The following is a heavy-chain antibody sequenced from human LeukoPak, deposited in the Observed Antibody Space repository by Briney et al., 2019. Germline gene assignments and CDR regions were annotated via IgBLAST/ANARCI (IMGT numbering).Heavy chain of an antibody. J-gene: IGHJ4*02. Sequence: GGSLRLSCAASGFTFSSYAMSWVRQAPGKGLEWVSAISGSGGSTYYADSVKGRFTISRDNSKNTLYLQMNGLRAEDTAVYYCANHYGYYSIFDYWGQGTLVTVSS. D-gene: IGHD2-15*01. CDR1: GFTFSSYA. CDR3: ANHYGYYSIFDY. V-gene: IGHV3-23*01. CDR2: ISGSGGST.